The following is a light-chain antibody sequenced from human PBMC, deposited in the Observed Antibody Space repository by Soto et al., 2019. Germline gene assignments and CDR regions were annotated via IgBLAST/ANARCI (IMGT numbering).Light chain of an antibody. CDR1: QSIRGW. CDR3: QQNYSPPPIT. CDR2: ATS. V-gene: IGKV1-39*01. Sequence: DLQMTQSPSTLSASVGDRVTLTCRASQSIRGWLAWYQHKSGKAPNLLIYATSSLHSGVPSRFSGSGFGTDFTLTISSLQTEDFATYYCQQNYSPPPITFGQGTRLEI. J-gene: IGKJ5*01.